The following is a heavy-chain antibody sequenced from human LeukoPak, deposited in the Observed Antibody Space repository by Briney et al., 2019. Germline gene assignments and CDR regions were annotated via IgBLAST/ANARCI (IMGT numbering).Heavy chain of an antibody. D-gene: IGHD5-12*01. Sequence: GGSLRLSCAASGFTFSNAWMSWVRQAPGKGLEWVGRIKSKTDGGTTDYAAPVKGRFIISRDDSKNTLYLQMNSLKTEDTAVYYCTTDRSGYEMFGYWGQGTLVTVSS. J-gene: IGHJ4*02. V-gene: IGHV3-15*01. CDR2: IKSKTDGGTT. CDR1: GFTFSNAW. CDR3: TTDRSGYEMFGY.